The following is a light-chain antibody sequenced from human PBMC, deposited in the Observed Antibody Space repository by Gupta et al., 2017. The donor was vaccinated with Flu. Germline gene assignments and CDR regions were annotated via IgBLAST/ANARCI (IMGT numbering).Light chain of an antibody. CDR1: QSVFSSSNDNTY. CDR3: QQYYYTPLT. V-gene: IGKV4-1*01. CDR2: WAS. Sequence: IVMTQSPVSPAWSLGERATLNYKSSQSVFSSSNDNTYLAWYQQKPGQPPKVLIYWASTRESGVPDRFSGSGSGKDFTLTISNLQAEDLAVYYCQQYYYTPLTFGQGSKVEIK. J-gene: IGKJ1*01.